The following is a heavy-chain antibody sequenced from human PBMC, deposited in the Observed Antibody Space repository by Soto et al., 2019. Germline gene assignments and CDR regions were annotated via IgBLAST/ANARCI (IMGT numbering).Heavy chain of an antibody. CDR1: GGSISSGGYY. Sequence: QVQLQESGPGLVKPSQTLSLTCTVSGGSISSGGYYWSWIRQHPGKGLEWIGYIYYSGSTYYNPSLKSRVTISVDTSKNQFSLKLSSVTVADTAVYYCARRVQQLVWNYFDYWGQGTLVTVSS. CDR3: ARRVQQLVWNYFDY. D-gene: IGHD6-6*01. CDR2: IYYSGST. J-gene: IGHJ4*02. V-gene: IGHV4-31*03.